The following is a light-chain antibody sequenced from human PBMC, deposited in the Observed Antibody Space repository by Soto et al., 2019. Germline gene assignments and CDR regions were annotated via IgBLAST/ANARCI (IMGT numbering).Light chain of an antibody. CDR3: QQLNSYPLT. CDR2: AAS. J-gene: IGKJ4*01. V-gene: IGKV1-9*01. Sequence: DIQLTQSPSFLSASVGDRVTITCRASQGISSYLALYQQKPGKAPKLMIYAASTLQSGLPSKFSGSGSGTEFTLTISSLQPEDFATYYCQQLNSYPLTFGGGTKVEIK. CDR1: QGISSY.